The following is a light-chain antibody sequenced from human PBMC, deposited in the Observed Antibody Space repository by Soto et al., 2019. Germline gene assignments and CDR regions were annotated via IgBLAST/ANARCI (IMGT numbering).Light chain of an antibody. CDR3: QSYDSSLSGDVV. V-gene: IGLV1-40*01. CDR2: GHS. J-gene: IGLJ2*01. Sequence: QPVLTQPPSVSGAPGQRVTISCTGSSSNIGAGYDVHWYQQLPGTAPKLLIYGHSNRPSGVPDRFSGSKSGTSASLAITGLQAEDEADYYCQSYDSSLSGDVVFGGGTKLTVL. CDR1: SSNIGAGYD.